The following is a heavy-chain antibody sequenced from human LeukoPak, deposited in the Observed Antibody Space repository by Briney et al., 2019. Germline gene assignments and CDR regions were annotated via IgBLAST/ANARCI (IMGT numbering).Heavy chain of an antibody. CDR1: GGSFSGYY. V-gene: IGHV4-34*01. CDR2: INHSGST. CDR3: ARGQSGSSWSQGVNFDL. J-gene: IGHJ2*01. D-gene: IGHD6-13*01. Sequence: SETLSLTCAVYGGSFSGYYWSWIRQPPGKGLEWIGEINHSGSTNYNPSLKSRVTISVDTSKNQFSLKLSSVTAADTAVYYCARGQSGSSWSQGVNFDLWGRGTLVTVSS.